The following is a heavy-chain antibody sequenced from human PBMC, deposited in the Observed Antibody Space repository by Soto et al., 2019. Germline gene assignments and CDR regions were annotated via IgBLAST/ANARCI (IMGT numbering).Heavy chain of an antibody. Sequence: SLRLSCAASGFTFSSYSMNWVRQAPGKGLEWVSSISSSSSYIYYADSVKGRFTISRDNAKNSLYLQINSLRDEDTGVYYCARGATGYGNFDYWGQGTLVTSPQ. J-gene: IGHJ4*02. CDR3: ARGATGYGNFDY. CDR2: ISSSSSYI. CDR1: GFTFSSYS. V-gene: IGHV3-21*01. D-gene: IGHD5-12*01.